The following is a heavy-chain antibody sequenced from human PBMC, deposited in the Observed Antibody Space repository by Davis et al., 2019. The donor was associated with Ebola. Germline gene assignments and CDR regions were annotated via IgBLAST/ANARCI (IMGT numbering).Heavy chain of an antibody. CDR1: GFTFSSYG. V-gene: IGHV3-33*01. J-gene: IGHJ6*02. Sequence: PGGSLRLSCAASGFTFSSYGMHWVRQAPGKGLEWVAVIWYDGSNKYYADSVKGRFTISRDNSKNTLYLQMNSLRAEDTAVYYCAREDSSSWYPTYYGMDVWGQGTTVTVSS. D-gene: IGHD6-13*01. CDR3: AREDSSSWYPTYYGMDV. CDR2: IWYDGSNK.